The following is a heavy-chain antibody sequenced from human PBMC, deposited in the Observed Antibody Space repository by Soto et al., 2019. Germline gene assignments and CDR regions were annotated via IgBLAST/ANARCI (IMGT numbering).Heavy chain of an antibody. Sequence: SQTLSLTCAISGDSVSSNSAALNWIRQSPSRGLEWLGRTYYRSKWYNEYAVSVKSRITINPDTSKNQFSLQLNSVTPEDTAVYYCATAAGHTHGTYYFDYWAQGTLVTVS. V-gene: IGHV6-1*01. CDR3: ATAAGHTHGTYYFDY. CDR2: TYYRSKWYN. D-gene: IGHD1-26*01. J-gene: IGHJ4*02. CDR1: GDSVSSNSAA.